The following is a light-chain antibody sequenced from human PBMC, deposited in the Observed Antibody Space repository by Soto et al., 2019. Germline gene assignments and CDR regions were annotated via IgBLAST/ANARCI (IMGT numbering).Light chain of an antibody. CDR1: QRLTFVSNNQSH. CDR3: QQYYATPWT. V-gene: IGKV4-1*01. Sequence: SCWSSQRLTFVSNNQSHLAWYQQKTGQAPKLLLSWSSARESGVPDRFSGSGSGTHFTLTITNLQAEDVAIYYCQQYYATPWTFGPGIKVEI. CDR2: WSS. J-gene: IGKJ1*01.